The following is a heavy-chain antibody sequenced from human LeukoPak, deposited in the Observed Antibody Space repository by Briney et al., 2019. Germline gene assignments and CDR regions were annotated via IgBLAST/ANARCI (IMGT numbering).Heavy chain of an antibody. CDR1: GIPFCYSL. J-gene: IGHJ5*02. D-gene: IGHD3-16*01. CDR2: IKKVGSEK. V-gene: IGHV3-7*01. Sequence: GALRTPFATLGIPFCYSLIGRGRPAPGEGAGGVGNIKKVGSEKHYVDSVKGRFSISRDNAKNSLYLQMNSLRAEDTAVYYCARGPSTLGSRVAPDWFDPWGQGTLVTVSS. CDR3: ARGPSTLGSRVAPDWFDP.